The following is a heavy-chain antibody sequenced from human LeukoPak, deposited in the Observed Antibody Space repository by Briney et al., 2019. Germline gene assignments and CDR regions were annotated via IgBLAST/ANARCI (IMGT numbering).Heavy chain of an antibody. CDR3: ARVRDGSVRGGFDV. CDR2: ISYDGTNK. Sequence: PGRSLRLSCAASGFTFRNYAVHWVRQAPGKGLEWVAFISYDGTNKYYADSVQGRFIISRDSSQNTLYLQINRLRSEDTAKYHCARVRDGSVRGGFDVWGQGTSVSVSS. J-gene: IGHJ3*01. D-gene: IGHD3-10*01. CDR1: GFTFRNYA. V-gene: IGHV3-30-3*01.